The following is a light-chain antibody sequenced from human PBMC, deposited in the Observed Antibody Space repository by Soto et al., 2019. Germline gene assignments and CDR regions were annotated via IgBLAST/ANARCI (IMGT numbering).Light chain of an antibody. CDR2: AAS. Sequence: DIQMTQSPSSLSASVGDRVTITCRASQSISSYLNWYQQKPGKAPKLLIYAASSLQSGVPSRFSGSGSGTDFTLTISSLQPVDFATYYCQQSYSTRPWTFGQGTKVEIK. CDR1: QSISSY. V-gene: IGKV1-39*01. CDR3: QQSYSTRPWT. J-gene: IGKJ1*01.